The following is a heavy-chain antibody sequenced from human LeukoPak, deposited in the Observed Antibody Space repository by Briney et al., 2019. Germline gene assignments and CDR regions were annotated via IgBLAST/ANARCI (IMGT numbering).Heavy chain of an antibody. Sequence: GGSLRLSRAASGFTFSSYAMSWVRQAPGKGLEWVSAISGSGGSTYYADSVKGRFTISRDNSKNTLYLQMNSLRAEDTAVYYCAKGLVGARNGGNYFDYWGQGTLVTVSS. V-gene: IGHV3-23*01. CDR3: AKGLVGARNGGNYFDY. J-gene: IGHJ4*02. CDR1: GFTFSSYA. D-gene: IGHD1-26*01. CDR2: ISGSGGST.